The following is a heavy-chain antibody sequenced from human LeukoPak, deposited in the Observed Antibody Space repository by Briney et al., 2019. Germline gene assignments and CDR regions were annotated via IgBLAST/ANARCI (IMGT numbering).Heavy chain of an antibody. Sequence: SGGSLRLSCAASGFTFDDYGMSWVRQAPGKGLEWVSGINWNGGSTGYADSVKGRFTISRDNAKNSLYLQMNSLRAEDTALYYCARHGAFGGVIGEYYFDYWGQGTLVTVSS. CDR2: INWNGGST. CDR3: ARHGAFGGVIGEYYFDY. J-gene: IGHJ4*02. CDR1: GFTFDDYG. V-gene: IGHV3-20*04. D-gene: IGHD3-16*02.